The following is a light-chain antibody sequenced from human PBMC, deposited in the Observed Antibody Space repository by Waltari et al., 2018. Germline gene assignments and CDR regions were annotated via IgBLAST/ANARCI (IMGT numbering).Light chain of an antibody. CDR1: ALPRHY. J-gene: IGLJ2*01. CDR3: QSADGSGTYVV. V-gene: IGLV3-25*03. CDR2: QDT. Sequence: SYELTQPPSVSVSPGQTARITCSGDALPRHYAYWYQQRPGQAPMLMIYQDTQRPSEIPERFSGSSSGTTVTLTISEVQAEDEADYYCQSADGSGTYVVFGGGTKLTVL.